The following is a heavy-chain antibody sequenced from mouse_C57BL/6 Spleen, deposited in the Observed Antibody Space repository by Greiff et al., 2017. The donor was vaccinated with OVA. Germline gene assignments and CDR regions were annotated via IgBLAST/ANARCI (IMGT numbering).Heavy chain of an antibody. D-gene: IGHD1-1*01. CDR1: GYAFSSSW. CDR3: AVHYYGSSYDWYFDV. Sequence: VQLQQSGPELVKPGASVKISCKASGYAFSSSWMNWVKQRPGKGLEWIGRIYPGDGDTNYNGKFKGKATLTADKSSSTAYMQLSSLTSEDSAVYFCAVHYYGSSYDWYFDVWGTGTTVTVSS. J-gene: IGHJ1*03. V-gene: IGHV1-82*01. CDR2: IYPGDGDT.